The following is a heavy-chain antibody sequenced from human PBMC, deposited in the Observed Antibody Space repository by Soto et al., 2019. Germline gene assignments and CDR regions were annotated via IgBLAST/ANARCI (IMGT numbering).Heavy chain of an antibody. CDR3: ARRITIFGVVTLYGYFAL. J-gene: IGHJ2*01. Sequence: QVQLVQSGAEVKKPGSSVKVSCKASGGTFSSYAISWVRQAPGQGLEWMGGIIPIFGTANYAQKFQGRVTITADESTSTAYMELSSLRSEDTAVYYCARRITIFGVVTLYGYFALWGRGTLVTVSS. V-gene: IGHV1-69*01. CDR2: IIPIFGTA. D-gene: IGHD3-3*01. CDR1: GGTFSSYA.